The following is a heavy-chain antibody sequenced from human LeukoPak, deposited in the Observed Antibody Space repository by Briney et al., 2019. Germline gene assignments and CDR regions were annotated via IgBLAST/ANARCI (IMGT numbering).Heavy chain of an antibody. CDR3: AKRSSTSSGYFDF. V-gene: IGHV3-23*01. D-gene: IGHD3-22*01. CDR1: GFIFNNYA. J-gene: IGHJ4*02. CDR2: ITGSAAYT. Sequence: GGSLRLSCAASGFIFNNYAMTWVRQAPGKGLEWVSAITGSAAYTSHADSVKGRFTISRDNSKNTIYLQMNSLRAEDTAIYYCAKRSSTSSGYFDFWGRGTLVTVSS.